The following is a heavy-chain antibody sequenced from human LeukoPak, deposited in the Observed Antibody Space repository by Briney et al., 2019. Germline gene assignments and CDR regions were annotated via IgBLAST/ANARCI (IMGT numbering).Heavy chain of an antibody. CDR3: ARARTYYDILTGYEYFDY. CDR1: GYTFTSYY. CDR2: INPSGGSA. V-gene: IGHV1-46*01. J-gene: IGHJ4*02. D-gene: IGHD3-9*01. Sequence: ASVKVSCKASGYTFTSYYMHWVRQAPGQGLEWMGIINPSGGSASYAQKFQGRVTMTRDTSTSTVYMELSSLRSEDTAVYYCARARTYYDILTGYEYFDYWGQGTLVTVSS.